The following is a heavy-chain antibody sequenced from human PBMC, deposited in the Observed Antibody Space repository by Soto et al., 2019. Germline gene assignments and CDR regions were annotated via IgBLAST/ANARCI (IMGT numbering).Heavy chain of an antibody. CDR1: GFTFSSYA. CDR2: ISGSGGST. CDR3: AKEVGLTYYDFWSGIDY. V-gene: IGHV3-23*01. Sequence: EVQLLESGGGWVQPGGSLRLSCAASGFTFSSYAMSWVRQAPGKGLEWVSAISGSGGSTYYADSVKGRFTNSRDNSKNGLNLQMTSLRAEDTAVYYCAKEVGLTYYDFWSGIDYWGLGTLVTVSS. J-gene: IGHJ4*02. D-gene: IGHD3-3*01.